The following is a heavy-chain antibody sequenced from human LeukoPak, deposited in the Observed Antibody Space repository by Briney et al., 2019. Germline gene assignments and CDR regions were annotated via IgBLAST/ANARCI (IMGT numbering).Heavy chain of an antibody. D-gene: IGHD1-26*01. V-gene: IGHV4-4*07. Sequence: PSETLSLTCTVSGGSISSYYWSWIRQPAGKGLEWIGRIYTSGSTNYNPSLKSRVTMSVDASKNQLSLNLSSVTAADTAVYYCAKSGGSGLIDYWGQGTLVTVSS. CDR2: IYTSGST. CDR3: AKSGGSGLIDY. CDR1: GGSISSYY. J-gene: IGHJ4*02.